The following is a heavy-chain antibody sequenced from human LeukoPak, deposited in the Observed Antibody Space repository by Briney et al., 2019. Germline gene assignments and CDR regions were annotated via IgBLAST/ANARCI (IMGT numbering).Heavy chain of an antibody. V-gene: IGHV3-21*01. CDR3: ASYDFWSGYFDY. J-gene: IGHJ4*02. Sequence: PGGSLTLSCAGSGFTFSSYTMSWVRQAPGKGLEWISSISSSSSYTYYADPAKGRFTISRDNTKRSLVLQMNSLRAEDTAVYYCASYDFWSGYFDYWGQGTLVTVSS. CDR2: ISSSSSYT. D-gene: IGHD3-3*01. CDR1: GFTFSSYT.